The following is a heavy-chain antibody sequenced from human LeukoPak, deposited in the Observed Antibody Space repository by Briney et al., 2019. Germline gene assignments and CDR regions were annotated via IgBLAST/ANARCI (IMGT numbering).Heavy chain of an antibody. CDR1: GFTFSSYG. CDR3: ASGGSEPRNAFDI. V-gene: IGHV3-30*02. Sequence: GGSLRLSCAASGFTFSSYGMHWVRQAPGKGLDWVAFIRYDGRNKYYADSVKGRFTISRDNSKNTLYLQMNSLRAEDTAVYYCASGGSEPRNAFDIWGQGTMVTVSS. D-gene: IGHD1-26*01. CDR2: IRYDGRNK. J-gene: IGHJ3*02.